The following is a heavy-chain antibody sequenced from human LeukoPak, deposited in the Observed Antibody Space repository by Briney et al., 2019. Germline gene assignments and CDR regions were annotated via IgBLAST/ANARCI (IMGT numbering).Heavy chain of an antibody. CDR1: GYTFTGYY. CDR2: INPNSGGT. V-gene: IGHV1-2*02. J-gene: IGHJ4*02. CDR3: ARDQEVPAAIVVDY. D-gene: IGHD2-2*02. Sequence: ASVKVSCKASGYTFTGYYMHWVRQAPGQGLGWMGWINPNSGGTNYAQKFQGRVTMTRDTSISTAYMELSRLRSDDTAVYYCARDQEVPAAIVVDYWGQGTLVTVSS.